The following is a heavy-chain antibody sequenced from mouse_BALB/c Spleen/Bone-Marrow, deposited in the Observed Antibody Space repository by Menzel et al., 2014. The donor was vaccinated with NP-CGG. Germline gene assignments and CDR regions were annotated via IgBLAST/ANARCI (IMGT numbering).Heavy chain of an antibody. CDR1: GFNIKDTY. CDR2: IDPANGNT. CDR3: APYYYGSSSFAY. Sequence: VHVKQSGAELVKPGASVKLSCTASGFNIKDTYMHWVKQRPEQGLEWIGRIDPANGNTKYDPKFQGKATITADTSSNTAYLQLSILTSEDTAVYYCAPYYYGSSSFAYWGQGTLVTVSA. J-gene: IGHJ3*01. V-gene: IGHV14-3*02. D-gene: IGHD1-1*01.